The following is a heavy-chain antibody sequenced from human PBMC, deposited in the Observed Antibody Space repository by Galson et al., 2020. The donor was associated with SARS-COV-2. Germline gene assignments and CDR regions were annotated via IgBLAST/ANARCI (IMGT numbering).Heavy chain of an antibody. CDR3: SRGPHIVTTAQFDS. V-gene: IGHV4-34*01. J-gene: IGHJ4*02. CDR2: VLYDGTT. Sequence: SETLSLTCAVYGGSFSNYYWSWIRQPPGKELEWIGEVLYDGTTNYNPSLRSRATVSLDTSRIQFSLQLTSVIAADTAVYYCSRGPHIVTTAQFDSWGQGTLVTVSS. D-gene: IGHD5-12*01. CDR1: GGSFSNYY.